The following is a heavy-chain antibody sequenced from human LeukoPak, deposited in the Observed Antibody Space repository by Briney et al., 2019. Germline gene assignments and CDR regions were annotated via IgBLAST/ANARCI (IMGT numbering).Heavy chain of an antibody. V-gene: IGHV4-59*08. J-gene: IGHJ4*02. D-gene: IGHD3-10*01. CDR1: GGSISSYY. CDR3: ARWPRGFIWFGELSHD. CDR2: IYSGST. Sequence: SETLPLTCTVSGGSISSYYWNWIRQPPGKGLEWIGYIYSGSTNYNPSLKSRVTISVDTSKNQFSLKLRSVSAADTAVYYCARWPRGFIWFGELSHDWGQGTLVTVSS.